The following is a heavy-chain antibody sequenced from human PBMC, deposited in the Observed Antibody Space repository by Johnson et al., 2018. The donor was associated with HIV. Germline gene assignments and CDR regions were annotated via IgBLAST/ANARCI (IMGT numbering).Heavy chain of an antibody. CDR2: ISYDGGNK. Sequence: QMQLVESGGGVVQPGRSLRLSCAASGFTFSSYGMHWVRQAPGKGLEWVAVISYDGGNKYYADSVKGRFTISRDNSKNTLYLQMNSLRAEDTAVYYCARAVTPFGDWEAFDIWGQGTMVTVSS. CDR1: GFTFSSYG. D-gene: IGHD3-10*01. V-gene: IGHV3-30*03. J-gene: IGHJ3*02. CDR3: ARAVTPFGDWEAFDI.